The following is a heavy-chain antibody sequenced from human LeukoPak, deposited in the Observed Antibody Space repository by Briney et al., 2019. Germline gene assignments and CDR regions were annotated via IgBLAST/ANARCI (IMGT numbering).Heavy chain of an antibody. D-gene: IGHD3-9*01. CDR1: GYTFTSNY. CDR3: ARGELDILTGYDAFDI. Sequence: ASVKVSCTAFGYTFTSNYMHWVRQAPGQGPEWMGVISPSGGSTTYAQKFQGRVTLTRDMSTSTAYMELSSLRSEDTAVYYCARGELDILTGYDAFDIWGQGTMVTVSS. J-gene: IGHJ3*02. CDR2: ISPSGGST. V-gene: IGHV1-46*01.